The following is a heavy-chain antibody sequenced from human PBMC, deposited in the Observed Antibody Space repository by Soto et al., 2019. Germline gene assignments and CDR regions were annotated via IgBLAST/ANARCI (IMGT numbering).Heavy chain of an antibody. V-gene: IGHV4-34*01. CDR1: GGSFSGYY. D-gene: IGHD6-13*01. Sequence: QVQLQQWGAGLLKPSETLSLTCAVYGGSFSGYYWSWIRQPPGKGLEWIGEINHRGSTNYNPSLKSRVTISVDTSKNQFSLKLSSVTAADTAVYYCARAIAAAATYYYGMDVWGQGTTVTVSS. J-gene: IGHJ6*02. CDR2: INHRGST. CDR3: ARAIAAAATYYYGMDV.